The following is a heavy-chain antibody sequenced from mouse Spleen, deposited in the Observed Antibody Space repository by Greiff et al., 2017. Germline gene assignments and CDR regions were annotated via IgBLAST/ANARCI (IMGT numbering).Heavy chain of an antibody. CDR3: AKGYGSSSASYAMDY. D-gene: IGHD1-1*01. CDR2: IWSGGST. J-gene: IGHJ4*01. V-gene: IGHV2-4*01. Sequence: QVQLKESGPGLVQPSQSLSITCTVSGFSLTSYGVHWVRQPPGKGLEWLGVIWSGGSTDYNAAFISRLSISKDNSKSQVFFKMNSLQADDTAIYYCAKGYGSSSASYAMDYWGQGTSVTVSS. CDR1: GFSLTSYG.